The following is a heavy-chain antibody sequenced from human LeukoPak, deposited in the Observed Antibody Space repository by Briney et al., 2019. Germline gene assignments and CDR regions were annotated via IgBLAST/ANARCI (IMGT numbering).Heavy chain of an antibody. CDR1: GYTFTGYY. D-gene: IGHD3-22*01. V-gene: IGHV1-8*02. Sequence: ASVKVSCKASGYTFTGYYMHWVRQAPGQGLEWMGWMNPNSGNTGYAQKFQGRVTMTRNTSISTAYMELSSLRSEDTAVYYCARGLMGRPYYYDSSGYADAFDIWGQGTMVTVSS. CDR2: MNPNSGNT. CDR3: ARGLMGRPYYYDSSGYADAFDI. J-gene: IGHJ3*02.